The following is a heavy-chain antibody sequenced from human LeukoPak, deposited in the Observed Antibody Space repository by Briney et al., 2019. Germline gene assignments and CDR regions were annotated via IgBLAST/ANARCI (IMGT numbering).Heavy chain of an antibody. J-gene: IGHJ4*02. Sequence: PGRSLRLSCAASGFTFDDYAMHWVGQAPGRGLEGVSGISWNSGSIDYADSVKDRFTISRDNAKNSLYLQMNSPRAEDTALYYCVKDISVAAARAFDYWGQGTLVTVSS. D-gene: IGHD6-13*01. CDR1: GFTFDDYA. CDR2: ISWNSGSI. CDR3: VKDISVAAARAFDY. V-gene: IGHV3-9*01.